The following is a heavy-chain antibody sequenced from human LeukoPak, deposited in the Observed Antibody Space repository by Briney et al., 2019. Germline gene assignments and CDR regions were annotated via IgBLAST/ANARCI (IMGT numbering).Heavy chain of an antibody. D-gene: IGHD2-2*01. V-gene: IGHV1-2*02. CDR1: GYTFTGYY. J-gene: IGHJ4*02. CDR2: INPNSGGT. Sequence: ASVKVSCKASGYTFTGYYMHWVRQAPGQGLEWMGWINPNSGGTYYAQKFQGRVTMTRDTSISTAYMELSRLRSDDTAVYYCARYDCSSTSCYPDYWGQGTLVTVSS. CDR3: ARYDCSSTSCYPDY.